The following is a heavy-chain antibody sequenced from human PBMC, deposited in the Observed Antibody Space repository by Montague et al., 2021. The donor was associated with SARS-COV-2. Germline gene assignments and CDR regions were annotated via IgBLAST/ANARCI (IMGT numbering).Heavy chain of an antibody. CDR2: ISTTGANT. V-gene: IGHV3-23*01. CDR1: GFTFSSYG. CDR3: ARDRGEYSGSPHYYFDY. Sequence: SLRLSCAASGFTFSSYGMNWVRQAPGKGLEWVSAISTTGANTYYAGSVKGRFTISRDNSKNTLYLQLNSLRDEDTAMYYCARDRGEYSGSPHYYFDYWGQGTLVTVSS. D-gene: IGHD1-26*01. J-gene: IGHJ4*02.